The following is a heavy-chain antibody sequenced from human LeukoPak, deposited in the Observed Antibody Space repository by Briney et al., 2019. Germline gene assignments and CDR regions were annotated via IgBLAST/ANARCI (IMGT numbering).Heavy chain of an antibody. Sequence: PSETLSLTCAVYGGSFSGYYWSWIRQPPGKGLEWIGEINHSGSTNYNPSLKSRVTISVDTSKNQFSLKLSSVTAADTAVYYCARINWNYGTTDVYWGRGTPVTVSS. V-gene: IGHV4-34*01. J-gene: IGHJ4*02. CDR1: GGSFSGYY. CDR3: ARINWNYGTTDVY. CDR2: INHSGST. D-gene: IGHD1-7*01.